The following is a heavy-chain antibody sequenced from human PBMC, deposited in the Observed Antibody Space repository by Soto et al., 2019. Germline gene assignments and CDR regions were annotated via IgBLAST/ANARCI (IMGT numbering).Heavy chain of an antibody. CDR3: ARGRYCSSTSCSGDWFDP. CDR2: MNPNSGNT. V-gene: IGHV1-8*01. CDR1: GYTFTIYD. Sequence: GASVKVSCKASGYTFTIYDISWVRQATGQGLEWMGWMNPNSGNTGYAQKFQGRVTMTRNTSISTAYMELSSLRSEDTAVYYCARGRYCSSTSCSGDWFDPWGQGTLVTVSS. J-gene: IGHJ5*02. D-gene: IGHD2-2*01.